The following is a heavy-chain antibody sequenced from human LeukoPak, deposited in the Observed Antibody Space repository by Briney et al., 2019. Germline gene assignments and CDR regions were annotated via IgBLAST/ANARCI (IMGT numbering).Heavy chain of an antibody. CDR3: ARVMQIAAAAFDC. V-gene: IGHV3-48*04. D-gene: IGHD6-13*01. CDR1: GFIFISYS. J-gene: IGHJ4*02. Sequence: PGGSLRLSCAASGFIFISYSMSWVRQAPGKGLEWLSYISSSNHAIYYADSVKGRFTISRDNAKNSLYLQMNSLRVEDTAIYYCARVMQIAAAAFDCWGQGTLVSVSS. CDR2: ISSSNHAI.